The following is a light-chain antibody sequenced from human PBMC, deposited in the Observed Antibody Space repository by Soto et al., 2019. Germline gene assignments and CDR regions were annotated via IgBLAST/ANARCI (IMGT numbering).Light chain of an antibody. CDR2: EVS. Sequence: QSALTQPPSASGSPGQSVTISCTGTSSDVGGYNYVSWYQQHPGKAPKLMISEVSKRPSGVPDRFSGSKSGNTASLTVSGIQAEDEAAYYCSSFAGNNNLVFGGGTKVTVL. CDR3: SSFAGNNNLV. J-gene: IGLJ2*01. CDR1: SSDVGGYNY. V-gene: IGLV2-8*01.